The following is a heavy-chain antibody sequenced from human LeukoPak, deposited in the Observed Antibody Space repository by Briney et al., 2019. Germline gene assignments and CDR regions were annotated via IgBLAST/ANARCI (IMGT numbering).Heavy chain of an antibody. Sequence: SGTLSLTCTVSGGSISSGGYYWSWIRQPPGKGLEWIGYIYYSGSTYYNPSLKSRVTVSVDTSKNQFSLKLSSVTAADTAVYYCARYCSSTSCYRAFDIWGQGTMVTVSS. CDR2: IYYSGST. CDR3: ARYCSSTSCYRAFDI. J-gene: IGHJ3*02. D-gene: IGHD2-2*01. CDR1: GGSISSGGYY. V-gene: IGHV4-30-4*01.